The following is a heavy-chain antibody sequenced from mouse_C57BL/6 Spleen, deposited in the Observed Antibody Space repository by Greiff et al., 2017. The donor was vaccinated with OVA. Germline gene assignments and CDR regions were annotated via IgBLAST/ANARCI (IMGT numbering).Heavy chain of an antibody. CDR1: GYTFTDYY. J-gene: IGHJ4*01. V-gene: IGHV1-26*01. CDR2: INPNNGGT. Sequence: VQLQQSGPELVKPGASVKISCKASGYTFTDYYMNWVKQSHGKSLEWIGDINPNNGGTSYNQKFKGKATLTVDKSSSTAYMELRSLTSEDSAVYYCAVSYSNYAMDYWGQGTSVTVSS. D-gene: IGHD2-12*01. CDR3: AVSYSNYAMDY.